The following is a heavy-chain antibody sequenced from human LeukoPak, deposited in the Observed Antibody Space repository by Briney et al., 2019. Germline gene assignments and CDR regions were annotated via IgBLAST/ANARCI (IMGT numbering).Heavy chain of an antibody. CDR1: GYTFTSYD. CDR2: MNTNSGNT. CDR3: AREVVVPAAGFDP. J-gene: IGHJ5*02. D-gene: IGHD2-2*01. V-gene: IGHV1-8*01. Sequence: ASVKVSCKASGYTFTSYDINWVRQATGQGLEWMGWMNTNSGNTGYAQKFQGRVTMTRNTSISTAYMELSSLRSEDTAVYYCAREVVVPAAGFDPWGQGTLVTVSS.